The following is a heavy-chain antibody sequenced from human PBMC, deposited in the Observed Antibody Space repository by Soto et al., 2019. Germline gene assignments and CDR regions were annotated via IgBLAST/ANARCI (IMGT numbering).Heavy chain of an antibody. J-gene: IGHJ4*02. CDR1: RFNFSAAW. V-gene: IGHV3-15*07. CDR2: IKSKSEGETA. D-gene: IGHD6-19*01. CDR3: AADPYSSRPT. Sequence: EMQLVQSGGGLVKPGGSLRLSCVASRFNFSAAWLNWIRQAPGKGLEWVGRIKSKSEGETADYTAPVRGRFTISRDDSQNTLHLQTDSLKTEDTAVSYCAADPYSSRPTWGLGVLVTVSS.